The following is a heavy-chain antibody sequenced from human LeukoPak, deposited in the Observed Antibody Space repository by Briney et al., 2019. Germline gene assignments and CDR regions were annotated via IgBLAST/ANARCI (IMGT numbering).Heavy chain of an antibody. CDR2: IYYSGST. Sequence: SETLSLTCAVYGGSFSGYYWSWIRQPPGKGLEWIGYIYYSGSTNYNPSLKSRVTISVDTSKNQLSLKLSSVTAADTAVYYCARVGYCSGGSCYSPNYYYYYMDVWGKGTTVTVSS. CDR3: ARVGYCSGGSCYSPNYYYYYMDV. CDR1: GGSFSGYY. D-gene: IGHD2-15*01. J-gene: IGHJ6*03. V-gene: IGHV4-59*01.